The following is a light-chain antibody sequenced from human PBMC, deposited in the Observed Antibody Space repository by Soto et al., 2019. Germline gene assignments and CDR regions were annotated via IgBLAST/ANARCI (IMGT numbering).Light chain of an antibody. CDR3: AAWDDSLSGHVV. CDR1: RSNIRSNY. V-gene: IGLV1-47*01. Sequence: QSALTQPPSASGTPGQRVTISCSGSRSNIRSNYVYWYQQLPGTAPKLLIYRNDQRPSGVPDRFSASKSGTSASLAISGLRSEDEADYYCAAWDDSLSGHVVFGGGTKVTVL. J-gene: IGLJ2*01. CDR2: RND.